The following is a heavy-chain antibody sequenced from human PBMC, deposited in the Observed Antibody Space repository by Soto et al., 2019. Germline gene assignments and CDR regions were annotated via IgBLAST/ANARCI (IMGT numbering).Heavy chain of an antibody. J-gene: IGHJ2*01. CDR2: IKQDGSEK. Sequence: GGSLRLSCAASGFTFSNYWMSWVRQAPGKGLEWVANIKQDGSEKNYKDSVKGRLTISRDNAKDSLSLQMNSLRAEDTAVYYCARRATTSAGYFDLWGRGTLVTVSS. V-gene: IGHV3-7*01. CDR3: ARRATTSAGYFDL. D-gene: IGHD1-26*01. CDR1: GFTFSNYW.